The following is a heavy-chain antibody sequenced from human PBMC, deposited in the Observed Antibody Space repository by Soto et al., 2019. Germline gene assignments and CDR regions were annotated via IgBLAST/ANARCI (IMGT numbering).Heavy chain of an antibody. V-gene: IGHV3-11*01. J-gene: IGHJ4*02. CDR2: ISSSGSTI. CDR3: GRYCSSTSCPGYFDP. Sequence: PGESLKISVAASGFTFSNYYMSWIRQAPGKGLEWVSYISSSGSTIYYADSVKGRFTISRDNAKNSLYLQMNSLRAEDTAVYYCGRYCSSTSCPGYFDPWGQGTLVTVSS. D-gene: IGHD2-2*01. CDR1: GFTFSNYY.